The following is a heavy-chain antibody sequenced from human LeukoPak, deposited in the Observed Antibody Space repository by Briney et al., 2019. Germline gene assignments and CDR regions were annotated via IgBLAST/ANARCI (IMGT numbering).Heavy chain of an antibody. Sequence: GASVKVSCKASGCTFTSYGISWVRQAPGQGLEWMGWNSAYNGNTNYAQKLQGRVTMTTDTSTSTAYMELRSLRSDDTAVYYCARDLGSSGYYEANDAFDIWGQGTMVTVSS. CDR2: NSAYNGNT. D-gene: IGHD3-22*01. CDR1: GCTFTSYG. J-gene: IGHJ3*02. V-gene: IGHV1-18*01. CDR3: ARDLGSSGYYEANDAFDI.